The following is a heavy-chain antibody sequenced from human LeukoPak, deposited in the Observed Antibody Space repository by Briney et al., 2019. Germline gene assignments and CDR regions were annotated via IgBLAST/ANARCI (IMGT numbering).Heavy chain of an antibody. V-gene: IGHV3-30-3*01. J-gene: IGHJ6*02. CDR3: ARVWLPSLVYYGMDV. D-gene: IGHD2-8*02. CDR2: ISYDGSNK. CDR1: GFTFSSYA. Sequence: GGSLRLSCAASGFTFSSYAMHWVRQAPGKGLGWVAVISYDGSNKYYADSVKGRFTISRDNSKNTLYLQMNSLRAEDTAVYYCARVWLPSLVYYGMDVWGQGTTVTVSS.